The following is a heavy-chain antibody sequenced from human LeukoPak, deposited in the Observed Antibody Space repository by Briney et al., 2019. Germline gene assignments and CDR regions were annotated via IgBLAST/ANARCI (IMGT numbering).Heavy chain of an antibody. CDR2: INHSGST. Sequence: SETLSLTCAVYGGSFSGYYWSWIRQPPVKGLEWIGEINHSGSTNYNPSLKGRVTISVDTSKNQFSLKLSSVTAADTAVYYCARGGMAYGSGSYYITRSTYYFDYWGQGTLVTVSS. CDR3: ARGGMAYGSGSYYITRSTYYFDY. V-gene: IGHV4-34*01. J-gene: IGHJ4*02. CDR1: GGSFSGYY. D-gene: IGHD3-10*01.